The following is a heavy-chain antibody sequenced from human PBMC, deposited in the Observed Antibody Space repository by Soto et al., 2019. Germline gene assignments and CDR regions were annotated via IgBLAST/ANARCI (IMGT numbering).Heavy chain of an antibody. J-gene: IGHJ3*02. V-gene: IGHV3-30-3*01. CDR1: GFTFSSYA. CDR2: ISYDGSNK. Sequence: QVQLVESGGGVVQPGRSLRLSCAASGFTFSSYAMHWVRQAPGKGLEWVAFISYDGSNKYYADSVKGRFTISRDNSKNTLYLQMNSLRTEDTAVYYCACYTLPYCGGDCSYAFDIWGQGTMVTVSS. CDR3: ACYTLPYCGGDCSYAFDI. D-gene: IGHD2-21*02.